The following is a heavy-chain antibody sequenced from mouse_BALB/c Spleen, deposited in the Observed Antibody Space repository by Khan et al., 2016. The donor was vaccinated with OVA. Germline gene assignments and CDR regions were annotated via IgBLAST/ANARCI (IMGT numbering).Heavy chain of an antibody. CDR1: GFTLTGYG. J-gene: IGHJ3*01. Sequence: VQLQESGPGLVAPSQSLSITCNVSGFTLTGYGVNWVRQPPGKGLEWMGMIWADGSTDYNSALKSSLSISKDNSKTQVSLKMNSLQTYDTAKYCWARKLRLGGFAYWGQGTLVTVSA. CDR2: IWADGST. D-gene: IGHD1-2*01. CDR3: ARKLRLGGFAY. V-gene: IGHV2-6-7*01.